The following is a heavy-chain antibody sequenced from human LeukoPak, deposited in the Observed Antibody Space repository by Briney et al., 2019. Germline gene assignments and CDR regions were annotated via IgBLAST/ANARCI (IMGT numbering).Heavy chain of an antibody. J-gene: IGHJ4*02. Sequence: GGSLRLSCAASGFTFSSYAMSWVRQAPGKGLEWVSYISSSSDTIYYADSVKGRFTISRDNAKNSLYLQMNSLRAEDTAVYYCARGKAALNDWGQGTLVTVSS. CDR3: ARGKAALND. CDR2: ISSSSDTI. V-gene: IGHV3-48*01. D-gene: IGHD6-25*01. CDR1: GFTFSSYA.